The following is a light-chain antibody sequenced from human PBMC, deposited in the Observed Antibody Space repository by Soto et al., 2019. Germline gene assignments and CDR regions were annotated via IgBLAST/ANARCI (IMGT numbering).Light chain of an antibody. CDR2: DAS. V-gene: IGKV1-5*01. J-gene: IGKJ4*01. CDR3: QQYYSYPLT. CDR1: QSISSW. Sequence: DFQLIQSPCPLSASVGDRVTITCRASQSISSWLAWYQQKPGKAPKLLIYDASSLESGVPSRFSGSGSGTDFTLTISCLQSKDFATYYCQQYYSYPLTFGGGSKV.